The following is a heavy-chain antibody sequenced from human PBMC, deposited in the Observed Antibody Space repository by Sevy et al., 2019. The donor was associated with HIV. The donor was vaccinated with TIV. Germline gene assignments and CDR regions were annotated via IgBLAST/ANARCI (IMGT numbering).Heavy chain of an antibody. CDR2: ISGSGTRT. CDR3: GKGGGGHYDPDEIGYYFYYYNMDV. D-gene: IGHD3-22*01. Sequence: GGSLRLSCAVSGFSFDSYGMTWVRQAPGKGLEWVSGISGSGTRTYYADSVKGRFSISRDNSKNRLYLQMKGLRSEDTGIYYCGKGGGGHYDPDEIGYYFYYYNMDVWGKGTTVTVSS. CDR1: GFSFDSYG. V-gene: IGHV3-23*01. J-gene: IGHJ6*03.